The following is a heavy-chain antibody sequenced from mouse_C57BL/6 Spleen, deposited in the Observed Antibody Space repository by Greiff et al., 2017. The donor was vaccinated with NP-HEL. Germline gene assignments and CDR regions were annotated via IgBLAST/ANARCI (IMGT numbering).Heavy chain of an antibody. CDR1: GFTFSDYY. CDR2: INYDGSST. J-gene: IGHJ1*03. Sequence: EVKVEESEGGLVQPGSSMKLSCTASGFTFSDYYMAWVRQVPEKGLEWVANINYDGSSTYYLDSLKSRFIISRDNAKNILYLQMSSLKSEDTATYYCARLGRYWYFDVWGTGTTVTVSS. CDR3: ARLGRYWYFDV. V-gene: IGHV5-16*01.